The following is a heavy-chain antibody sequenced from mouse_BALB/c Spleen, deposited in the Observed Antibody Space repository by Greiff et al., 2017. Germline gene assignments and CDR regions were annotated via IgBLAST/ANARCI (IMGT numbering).Heavy chain of an antibody. CDR1: GYTFTSYW. V-gene: IGHV1S81*02. J-gene: IGHJ2*01. CDR2: INPSNGRT. D-gene: IGHD2-14*01. Sequence: VQLQQPGAELVKPGASVKLSCKASGYTFTSYWMHWVKQRPGQGLEWIGEINPSNGRTNYNEKFKSKATLTVDKSSSTAYMQLSSLTSEDSAVYYCARGYYRYEYYFDYWGQGTTLTVSS. CDR3: ARGYYRYEYYFDY.